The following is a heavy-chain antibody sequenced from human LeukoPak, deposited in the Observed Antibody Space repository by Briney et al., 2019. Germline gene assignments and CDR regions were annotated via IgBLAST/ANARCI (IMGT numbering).Heavy chain of an antibody. Sequence: SETLSLTCAVYGGSFSGYYWSWIRQPPGKGLEWIGEINHSGSTNYNPSLKSRVTISVDTSKNQFSLKLSSVTAADTAVYYCAGGGPDYYYGMDVWGQGITVTVSS. CDR1: GGSFSGYY. J-gene: IGHJ6*02. V-gene: IGHV4-34*01. CDR2: INHSGST. CDR3: AGGGPDYYYGMDV. D-gene: IGHD1-14*01.